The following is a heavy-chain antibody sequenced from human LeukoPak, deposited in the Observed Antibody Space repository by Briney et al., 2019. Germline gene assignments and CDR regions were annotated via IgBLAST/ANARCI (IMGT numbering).Heavy chain of an antibody. CDR1: EFTFSSYS. J-gene: IGHJ4*02. V-gene: IGHV3-21*01. D-gene: IGHD1-26*01. Sequence: GGSLRLSCAASEFTFSSYSMNWVRQAPGKGLEWVSSISSSSSYIYYADSVKGRFTISRDNAKNSLYLQMNSLRAEDTAVYYCARVRSGSPALIGYWGQGTLVTVSS. CDR3: ARVRSGSPALIGY. CDR2: ISSSSSYI.